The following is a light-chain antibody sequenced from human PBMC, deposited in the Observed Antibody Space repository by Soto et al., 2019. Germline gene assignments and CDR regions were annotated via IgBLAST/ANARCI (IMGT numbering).Light chain of an antibody. CDR1: QSISSH. CDR3: KQSYSTPIS. Sequence: DIRMTQSPSSLSASVGDTVTITCRASQSISSHLNWYQQKPGKAHNLLMYTASNLQSGVQSRFSGSGSGTDFTLTIRSLQPEDFATYYCKQSYSTPISFGQGTRLEIK. CDR2: TAS. V-gene: IGKV1-39*01. J-gene: IGKJ5*01.